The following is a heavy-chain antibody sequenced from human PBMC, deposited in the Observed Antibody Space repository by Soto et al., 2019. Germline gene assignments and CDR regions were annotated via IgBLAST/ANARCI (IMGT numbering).Heavy chain of an antibody. CDR3: AGTPRD. CDR2: IYYSGST. CDR1: GGSISSVYYY. Sequence: QVQLQESGPGLVKPSQTLSLTCTVSGGSISSVYYYWSWLRQHPGKGLEWIGYIYYSGSTHYNPSLDSRVTISADTSKHQFPRKLSSVTAADTAVYYCAGTPRDWGQGDLVTLSS. V-gene: IGHV4-31*03. J-gene: IGHJ4*02. D-gene: IGHD2-15*01.